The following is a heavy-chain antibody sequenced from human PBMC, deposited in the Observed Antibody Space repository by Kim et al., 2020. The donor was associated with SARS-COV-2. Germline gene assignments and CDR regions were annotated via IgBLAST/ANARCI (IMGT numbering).Heavy chain of an antibody. CDR2: LTHSGNT. CDR1: GGSVTDYY. Sequence: SETLSLTCAVSGGSVTDYYWSWIRQPPGKGLEWIGELTHSGNTYYNPSLRGRVTISADTSKNHLSLIVNSVTAADTAVYYCARHLGTSDTYGMDVWGQGTAVTVSS. V-gene: IGHV4-34*01. D-gene: IGHD1-1*01. J-gene: IGHJ6*02. CDR3: ARHLGTSDTYGMDV.